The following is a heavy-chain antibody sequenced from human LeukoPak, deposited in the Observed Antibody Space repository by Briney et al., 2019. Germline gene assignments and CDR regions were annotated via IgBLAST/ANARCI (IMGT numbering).Heavy chain of an antibody. J-gene: IGHJ4*02. CDR3: ARDPGGSSSWYGY. D-gene: IGHD6-13*01. CDR1: GGTFSSYA. Sequence: ASVKVSCKASGGTFSSYAISWVRQAPGQGLEWMGIINPSGGSTSYAQKFQGRVTMTRDTSASTVYMELSSLRSEDTAVYYCARDPGGSSSWYGYWGQGTLVTVSS. CDR2: INPSGGST. V-gene: IGHV1-46*01.